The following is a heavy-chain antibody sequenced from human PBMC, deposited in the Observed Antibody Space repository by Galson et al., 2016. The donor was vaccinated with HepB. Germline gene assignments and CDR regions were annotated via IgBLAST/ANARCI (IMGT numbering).Heavy chain of an antibody. CDR1: GFTISNNG. CDR3: AREQGYGGYRTADF. V-gene: IGHV3-33*05. D-gene: IGHD4-17*01. Sequence: SLRLSCAASGFTISNNGMHWVRQAPGKGLEWVAVITYGGGNKHYADSVKGRFTISRDDSRNTLYLEINSLRAEDTVVYYCAREQGYGGYRTADFWGQGTLVTVSS. J-gene: IGHJ4*02. CDR2: ITYGGGNK.